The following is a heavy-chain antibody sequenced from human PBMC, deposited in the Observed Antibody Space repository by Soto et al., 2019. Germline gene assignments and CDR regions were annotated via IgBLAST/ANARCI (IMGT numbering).Heavy chain of an antibody. V-gene: IGHV4-39*01. CDR1: GISVSTSDYY. J-gene: IGHJ4*02. Sequence: SETLSLTCTVSGISVSTSDYYWGWVRQPPGKGLDWIGNIYYSGSTFYNPSLRSRVTLSVDTSKNQFSLRLNSVTAADTAVYFCAGFVVTASRNSDFDYWGQGTRVTVSS. D-gene: IGHD2-15*01. CDR3: AGFVVTASRNSDFDY. CDR2: IYYSGST.